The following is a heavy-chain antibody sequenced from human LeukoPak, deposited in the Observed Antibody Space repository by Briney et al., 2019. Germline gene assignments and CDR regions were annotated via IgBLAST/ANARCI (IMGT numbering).Heavy chain of an antibody. J-gene: IGHJ4*02. D-gene: IGHD6-13*01. V-gene: IGHV3-33*01. CDR2: IWYDGSNK. CDR3: ARDMGMVRGDY. Sequence: GRSLRLSCAASGFTFSSYGMHWVRQAPGKGLEWVAVIWYDGSNKYYADSVKGRFTISRDNFKNTLYLQMNSLRAEDTAVYYCARDMGMVRGDYWGQGTLVTVSS. CDR1: GFTFSSYG.